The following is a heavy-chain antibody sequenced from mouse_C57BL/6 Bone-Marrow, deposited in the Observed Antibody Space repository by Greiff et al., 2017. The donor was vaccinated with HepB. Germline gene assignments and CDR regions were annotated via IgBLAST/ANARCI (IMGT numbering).Heavy chain of an antibody. D-gene: IGHD1-3*01. V-gene: IGHV3-6*01. Sequence: EVKLMESGPGLVKPSQSLSLTCSVTGYSITSGYYWNWIRQFPGNKLEWMGYISYDGSNNYNPSLKNRISITRDTSKNQFFLKLNSVTTEDTATYYCARVLNGGFGYWGQGTLVTVSA. CDR2: ISYDGSN. J-gene: IGHJ3*01. CDR1: GYSITSGYY. CDR3: ARVLNGGFGY.